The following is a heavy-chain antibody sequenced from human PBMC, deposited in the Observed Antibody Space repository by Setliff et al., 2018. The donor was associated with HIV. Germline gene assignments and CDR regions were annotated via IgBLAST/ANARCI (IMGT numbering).Heavy chain of an antibody. CDR2: INSDGSFT. V-gene: IGHV3-74*01. D-gene: IGHD3-10*01. CDR1: GFTFSSYW. CDR3: ATASMVLGRYYYYGMDV. Sequence: GGSLRLSCAASGFTFSSYWMHWVRQAPGKGLVWVSRINSDGSFTRYADSVKGRFTISRDSAKNSLYLQMNSLRAEDTAVYYCATASMVLGRYYYYGMDVWGQGTTVTVSS. J-gene: IGHJ6*02.